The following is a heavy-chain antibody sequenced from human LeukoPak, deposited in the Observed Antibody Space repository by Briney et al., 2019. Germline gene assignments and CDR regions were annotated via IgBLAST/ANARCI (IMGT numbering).Heavy chain of an antibody. CDR1: GFIFSSYS. Sequence: GGSLRLSCAASGFIFSSYSMSWVRQAPGKGLEWVSSISISGDTYYADSVKGRFTLSRDDSMDTLFLQMDSLRVEDTAVYYCAKELRPNDNWGQGTMVTVSS. V-gene: IGHV3-23*01. CDR3: AKELRPNDN. D-gene: IGHD2-15*01. CDR2: ISISGDT. J-gene: IGHJ3*02.